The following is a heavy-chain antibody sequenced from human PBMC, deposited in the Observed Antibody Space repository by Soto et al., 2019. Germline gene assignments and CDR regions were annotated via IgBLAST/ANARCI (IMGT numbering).Heavy chain of an antibody. CDR1: CGSFSGYY. D-gene: IGHD3-10*01. CDR3: ARAGPKRGYGSGSYRCWFAR. V-gene: IGHV4-34*01. J-gene: IGHJ5*02. Sequence: TLSLTCAVYCGSFSGYYWSWSRQPPGKGREGIGEIKHSGSTNYNPSLKSRVTISVDTSKNQFSLKMSSVTAADTAVYYCARAGPKRGYGSGSYRCWFARWGQGPLV. CDR2: IKHSGST.